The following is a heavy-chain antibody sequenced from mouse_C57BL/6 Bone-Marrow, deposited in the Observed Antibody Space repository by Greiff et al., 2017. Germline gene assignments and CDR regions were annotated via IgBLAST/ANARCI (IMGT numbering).Heavy chain of an antibody. V-gene: IGHV14-4*01. CDR3: ILCYDYAWFAY. CDR1: GFNIKDDY. D-gene: IGHD2-4*01. Sequence: VQLQQSGAELVRPGASVKLSCTASGFNIKDDYMHWVKQRPEQGLEWIGWIDPENGDTEYASKFQGKATITADTSSNTAYLQLSSLTSEDTAVYYCILCYDYAWFAYWGQGTLVTVSA. CDR2: IDPENGDT. J-gene: IGHJ3*01.